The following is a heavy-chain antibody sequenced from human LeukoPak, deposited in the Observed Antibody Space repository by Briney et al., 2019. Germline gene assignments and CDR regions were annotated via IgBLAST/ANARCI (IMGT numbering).Heavy chain of an antibody. D-gene: IGHD6-13*01. J-gene: IGHJ4*02. V-gene: IGHV4-59*01. CDR1: GGSISSYY. CDR2: IYYSGST. CDR3: ARSSSWYEVYFDY. Sequence: SETLSLTCTVSGGSISSYYWSWIRQIPGKGLEWIGYIYYSGSTNYNPSLKSRVTISVDTSKNQFSLKLSSVTAADTAVYYCARSSSWYEVYFDYWGQGTLVTVSS.